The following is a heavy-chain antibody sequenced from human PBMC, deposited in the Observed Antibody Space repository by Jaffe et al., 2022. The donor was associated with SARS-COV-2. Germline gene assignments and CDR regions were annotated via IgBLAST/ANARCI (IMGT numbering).Heavy chain of an antibody. CDR3: ARSLLYYDSSGSYHYYYGMDV. Sequence: QVQLQESGPGLVKPSDTLSLTCAVSGYSITSSNWWGWIRQPPGKGLEWVGYIYYNGSTSYNPSLKSRVTMSADTSKNQFSLKLSSVTAVDTAVYYCARSLLYYDSSGSYHYYYGMDVWGQGTTVTVSS. D-gene: IGHD3-22*01. CDR2: IYYNGST. CDR1: GYSITSSNW. V-gene: IGHV4-28*01. J-gene: IGHJ6*02.